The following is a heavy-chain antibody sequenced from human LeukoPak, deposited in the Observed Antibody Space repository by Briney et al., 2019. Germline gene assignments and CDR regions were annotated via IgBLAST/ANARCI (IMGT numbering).Heavy chain of an antibody. J-gene: IGHJ4*02. D-gene: IGHD6-13*01. CDR1: GFSFSNYA. Sequence: GGSLRLSCAASGFSFSNYAMGWVRQVPGKGLEWVSIISSGGSPYYTNSVKGRFTVSRDNSKNTLYLQMNSLRAEDTAVYYCAREAYSSSWYAFDYWGQGTLVTVSS. V-gene: IGHV3-23*01. CDR3: AREAYSSSWYAFDY. CDR2: ISSGGSP.